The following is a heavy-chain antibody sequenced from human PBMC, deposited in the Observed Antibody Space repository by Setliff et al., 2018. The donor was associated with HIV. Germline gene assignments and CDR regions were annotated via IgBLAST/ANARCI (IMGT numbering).Heavy chain of an antibody. D-gene: IGHD3-3*01. Sequence: PSETLSLTCAVYGGSFSGYYWSWIRQPPGKGLEWIGEIYHTGSTNYNPSLKSRVTISVDKSNNQFSLKLSSVTAADTAVYYCARGFRSGRIFGIDYWGQGTLVTVSS. CDR1: GGSFSGYY. CDR2: IYHTGST. J-gene: IGHJ4*02. V-gene: IGHV4-34*01. CDR3: ARGFRSGRIFGIDY.